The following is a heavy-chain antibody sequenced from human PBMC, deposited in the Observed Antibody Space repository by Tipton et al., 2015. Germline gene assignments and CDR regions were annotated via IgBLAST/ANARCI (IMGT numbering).Heavy chain of an antibody. D-gene: IGHD3-9*01. V-gene: IGHV4-39*01. Sequence: TLSLTCNVFGGSISRSDYYWGWIRQPPGKGLEWIGNMFYSGSAYYNPALNSRVTISVDTSENQFSLKLTSVTAADTAVYYCACRDYDSLTRDYQTVDYWGQGTLVTVSS. CDR2: MFYSGSA. CDR3: ACRDYDSLTRDYQTVDY. J-gene: IGHJ4*02. CDR1: GGSISRSDYY.